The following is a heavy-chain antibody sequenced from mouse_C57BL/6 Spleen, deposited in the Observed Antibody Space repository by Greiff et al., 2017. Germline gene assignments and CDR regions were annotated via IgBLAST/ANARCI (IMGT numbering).Heavy chain of an antibody. J-gene: IGHJ2*01. CDR1: GFTFSDYG. CDR3: ARAGFYYYGSSPYYFDY. V-gene: IGHV5-17*01. CDR2: ISSGSSTI. D-gene: IGHD1-1*01. Sequence: EVNLVESGGGLVKPGGSLKLSCAASGFTFSDYGMHWVRQAPEKGLEWVAYISSGSSTIYYADTVKGRFTISRDNAKNTLFLQMTSLRSEDTAMYYCARAGFYYYGSSPYYFDYWGQGTTLTVSS.